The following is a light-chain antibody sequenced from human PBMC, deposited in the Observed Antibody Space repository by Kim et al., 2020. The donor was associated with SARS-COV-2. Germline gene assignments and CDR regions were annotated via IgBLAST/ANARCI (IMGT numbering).Light chain of an antibody. CDR3: QRYNSYSPLT. CDR1: QSINSW. J-gene: IGKJ1*01. CDR2: KAS. Sequence: SVGDRVTITSLAIQSINSWLVWDQQKPWNSPKLLINKASSLESGVPSRFSVSGIGTGVTITISSLQPDDCAAYDNQRYNSYSPLTVCQGTKVDSK. V-gene: IGKV1-5*03.